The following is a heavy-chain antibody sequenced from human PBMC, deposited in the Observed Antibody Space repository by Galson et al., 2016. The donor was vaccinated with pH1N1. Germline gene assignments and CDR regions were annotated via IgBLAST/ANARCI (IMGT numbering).Heavy chain of an antibody. J-gene: IGHJ6*02. CDR2: ISIIGSTI. D-gene: IGHD6-13*01. V-gene: IGHV3-48*03. CDR1: GFTFSNYE. CDR3: ASQQLVPSYYYYYGMDV. Sequence: SLRLSCAASGFTFSNYEMNWVRQAPGKGLEWISYISIIGSTIYYADYVKGRFTISRDNAKNSLYLQMNSLRAEDTAVYYCASQQLVPSYYYYYGMDVWGQGTTVTVSS.